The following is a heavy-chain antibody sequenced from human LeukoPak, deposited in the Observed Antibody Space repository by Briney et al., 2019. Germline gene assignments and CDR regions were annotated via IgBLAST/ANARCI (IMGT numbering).Heavy chain of an antibody. J-gene: IGHJ4*02. CDR1: GFTFSSYE. CDR3: AGVVAMTIDY. CDR2: ISSSGSTI. D-gene: IGHD5-12*01. V-gene: IGHV3-48*03. Sequence: PGGSLRLSCAASGFTFSSYEMNWVRQAPGKGLEWVSYISSSGSTIYYADSVKGRFTISRDNAKNSLYLQMNSLRAEDTAVYYCAGVVAMTIDYWGQGTLVTVSS.